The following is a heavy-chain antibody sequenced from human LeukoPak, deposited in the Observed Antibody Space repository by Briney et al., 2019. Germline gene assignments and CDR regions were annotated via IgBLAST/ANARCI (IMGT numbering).Heavy chain of an antibody. V-gene: IGHV4-59*01. Sequence: PSETLSLTCTVSGGFISSYYWSWLRQPPGKGLEWIGYIYYSGSTNYNPSLKSRVTISVDTSKNQFSLKLSSVTAADTAVYYCARDNPRGAGTDYWGQGTLVTVS. CDR3: ARDNPRGAGTDY. D-gene: IGHD6-19*01. J-gene: IGHJ4*02. CDR2: IYYSGST. CDR1: GGFISSYY.